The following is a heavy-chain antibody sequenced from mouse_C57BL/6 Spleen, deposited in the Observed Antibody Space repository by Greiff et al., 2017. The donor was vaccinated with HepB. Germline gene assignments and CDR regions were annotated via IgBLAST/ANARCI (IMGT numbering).Heavy chain of an antibody. J-gene: IGHJ3*01. V-gene: IGHV5-17*01. Sequence: EVHLVESGGGLVKPGGSLKLSCAASGFTFSDYGMHWVRQAPEKGLEWVAYISSGSSTIYYADTVKGRFTISRDNAKNTLFLQMTSLRSEDTAMYYCATRDGSSTWFAYWGQGTLVTVSA. CDR2: ISSGSSTI. CDR3: ATRDGSSTWFAY. CDR1: GFTFSDYG. D-gene: IGHD1-1*01.